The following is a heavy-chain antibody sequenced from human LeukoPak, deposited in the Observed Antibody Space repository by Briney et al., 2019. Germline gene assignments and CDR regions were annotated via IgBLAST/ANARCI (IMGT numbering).Heavy chain of an antibody. CDR1: GFTVSSNY. CDR3: ARNFWSGFYGSFYMDV. CDR2: IYSGGNT. V-gene: IGHV3-53*01. J-gene: IGHJ6*03. Sequence: GSLRLSCSASGFTVSSNYMSWVRQAPGKGLEWVSVIYSGGNTYYADSVKGRFTISRDNSKNTLYLQMNSLRAEDTAVYYCARNFWSGFYGSFYMDVWGKGTTVTVSS. D-gene: IGHD3-3*01.